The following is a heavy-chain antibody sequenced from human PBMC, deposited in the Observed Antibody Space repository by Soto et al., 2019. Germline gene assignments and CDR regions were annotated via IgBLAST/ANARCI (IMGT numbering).Heavy chain of an antibody. CDR2: INRDGSTD. CDR1: GFTFDEFG. Sequence: GGSLTLSCAASGFTFDEFGMSWVRQVPGKGPEWVANINRDGSTDYCADSVKGRFTISRDNSKNTLYLQMNSLRAEDTAVYYCAKRDGAYYFYYYMDVWGKGTTVTVSS. V-gene: IGHV3-7*03. J-gene: IGHJ6*03. CDR3: AKRDGAYYFYYYMDV.